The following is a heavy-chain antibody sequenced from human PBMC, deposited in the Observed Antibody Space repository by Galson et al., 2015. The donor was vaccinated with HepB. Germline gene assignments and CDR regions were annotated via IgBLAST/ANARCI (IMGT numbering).Heavy chain of an antibody. J-gene: IGHJ4*02. CDR2: FDPENNET. Sequence: SVKVSCKVSGYTLTELSMHWVRQAPGKGLEWMGGFDPENNETVYAQKFQGRVTMTEDTSTDTGYMELRSLRSGDTALYYCATQVVDFWSGYCYWGQGTLVTVSS. V-gene: IGHV1-24*01. D-gene: IGHD3-3*01. CDR3: ATQVVDFWSGYCY. CDR1: GYTLTELS.